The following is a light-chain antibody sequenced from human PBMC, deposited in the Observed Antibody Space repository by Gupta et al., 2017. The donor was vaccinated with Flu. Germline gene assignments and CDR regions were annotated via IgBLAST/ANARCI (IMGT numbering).Light chain of an antibody. CDR2: GDN. CDR3: AAWEGRWNHLV. V-gene: IGLV1-44*01. Sequence: RVNNSCSGSSGNIGCNNVKWYQQRPGTSPTLLIYGDNQRPSGVPDRFSGSNYGSSNSLTISRLGLKDEDDYYCAAWEGRWNHLVFGGGTKLTVL. J-gene: IGLJ3*02. CDR1: SGNIGCNN.